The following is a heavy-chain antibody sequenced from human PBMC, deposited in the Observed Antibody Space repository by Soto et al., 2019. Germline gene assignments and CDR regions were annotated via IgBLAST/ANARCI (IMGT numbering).Heavy chain of an antibody. CDR2: ISNRGDYT. J-gene: IGHJ6*02. CDR1: GFTFSVDA. Sequence: EVQLLEYGGGLVQPGGSLRLSCVASGFTFSVDAMSWVRQTPGKGLEWVSGISNRGDYTYYAHSVKGRFTVSRDNSKDTLYLQMSSLRVEDTAIYYCAKGLRFHDLWGQGTTVTVSS. CDR3: AKGLRFHDL. D-gene: IGHD3-3*01. V-gene: IGHV3-23*01.